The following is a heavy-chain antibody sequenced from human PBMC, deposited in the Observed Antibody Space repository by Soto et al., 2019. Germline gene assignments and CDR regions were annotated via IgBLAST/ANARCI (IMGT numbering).Heavy chain of an antibody. CDR2: IRSSGSTI. V-gene: IGHV3-11*01. CDR3: ASSQRQGDEGNYWYVDL. CDR1: VFSFSDDC. Sequence: PGGSLRLSCAVSVFSFSDDCMSWSCQAQETGLQCVSNIRSSGSTIYYADSVNGRFTITRENGKNSLYLQKNSLRAEDTAVYYCASSQRQGDEGNYWYVDLWGRGTLVTVSS. J-gene: IGHJ2*01. D-gene: IGHD2-21*02.